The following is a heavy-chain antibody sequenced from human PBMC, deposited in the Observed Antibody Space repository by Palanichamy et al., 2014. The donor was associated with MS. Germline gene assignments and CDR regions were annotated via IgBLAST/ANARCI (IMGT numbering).Heavy chain of an antibody. J-gene: IGHJ4*02. Sequence: QVHLVESGGGVVQPGRSLRLSCVASGFTFSSYAMHWVRQAPGKGLEWVAIISYDGSNKYFADSVKGRFTISRDNSKNTLSLQMNSRTPEDTAVYYCARDTSVEIGVSGWHGNPDYWGRGTLVTVSS. CDR1: GFTFSSYA. V-gene: IGHV3-30*04. D-gene: IGHD6-19*01. CDR3: ARDTSVEIGVSGWHGNPDY. CDR2: ISYDGSNK.